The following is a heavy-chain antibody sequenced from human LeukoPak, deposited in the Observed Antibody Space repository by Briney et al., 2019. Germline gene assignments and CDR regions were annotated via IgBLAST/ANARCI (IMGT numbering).Heavy chain of an antibody. Sequence: GGSLTLSCAAPGFSVTTYAMGWVRQAPGKGLEWVSVISDRGDSTHYADSVKGRFTISRDSSKNTLYLQMNSLRGEDTAVYYCAKGRWGLTINNFDIWGQGTMVTVSS. CDR3: AKGRWGLTINNFDI. J-gene: IGHJ3*02. CDR2: ISDRGDST. V-gene: IGHV3-23*01. D-gene: IGHD3-9*01. CDR1: GFSVTTYA.